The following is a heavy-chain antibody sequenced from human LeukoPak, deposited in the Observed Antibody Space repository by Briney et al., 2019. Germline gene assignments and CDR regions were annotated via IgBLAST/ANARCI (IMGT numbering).Heavy chain of an antibody. CDR2: ISSSSSTI. D-gene: IGHD6-25*01. V-gene: IGHV3-48*01. CDR3: ARVRAACYYGMDV. J-gene: IGHJ6*02. Sequence: PGRSLRLSCAASGFTFSSYSMNWVRQAPGKGLEWVSYISSSSSTIYYADSVKGRFTISRDNAKNSLYLQMNSLRAEDTAVYYCARVRAACYYGMDVWGQGTTVTVSS. CDR1: GFTFSSYS.